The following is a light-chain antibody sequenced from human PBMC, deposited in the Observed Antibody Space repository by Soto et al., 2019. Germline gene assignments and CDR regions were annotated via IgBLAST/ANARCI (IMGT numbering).Light chain of an antibody. CDR2: DAS. CDR3: QQSYSTPLT. J-gene: IGKJ4*01. V-gene: IGKV1-39*01. CDR1: QSISSY. Sequence: DIQMTQSPSSLSASVGDRVTITCRASQSISSYLNWYQQKPGKVPKLLIYDASSLQSGVPSRFSGSGSGTDFTLTISNLQPEDFATYYCQQSYSTPLTFGGGTKVEIK.